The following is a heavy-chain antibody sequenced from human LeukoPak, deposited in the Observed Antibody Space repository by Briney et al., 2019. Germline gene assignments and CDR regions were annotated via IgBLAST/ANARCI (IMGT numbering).Heavy chain of an antibody. CDR2: IGGSGVDT. D-gene: IGHD6-19*01. J-gene: IGHJ4*02. CDR3: AKNKDIAVAGSLDY. V-gene: IGHV3-23*01. CDR1: GFTVSRNY. Sequence: PGGSLRLSCAASGFTVSRNYMSWVSQASGKRLEWVSAIGGSGVDTYYADSVKGRFTISRDNPKKMLYLQMNSLRVEDAAVYYCAKNKDIAVAGSLDYWGQGTLVIVSS.